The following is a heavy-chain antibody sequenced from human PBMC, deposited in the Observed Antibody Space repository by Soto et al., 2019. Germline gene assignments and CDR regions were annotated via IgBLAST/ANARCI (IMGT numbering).Heavy chain of an antibody. Sequence: GVYLRLSCAASGFTFSDCAMSWIRQPPGMGLELVSSTSRRGDSTYYADSVGGRFTISRDISRNTLFVLTNSLRVGDTPDYYFAKGKAAIPVYYYDYWGHG. D-gene: IGHD2-2*02. CDR3: AKGKAAIPVYYYDY. V-gene: IGHV3-23*01. J-gene: IGHJ4*01. CDR1: GFTFSDCA. CDR2: TSRRGDST.